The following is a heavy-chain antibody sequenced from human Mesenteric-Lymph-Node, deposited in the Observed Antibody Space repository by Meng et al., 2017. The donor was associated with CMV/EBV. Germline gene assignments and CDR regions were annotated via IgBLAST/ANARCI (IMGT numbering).Heavy chain of an antibody. Sequence: GESLKISCAASGFTFTNYAMHWVRQAPGKGLEWVTIISYDGNDKYYADSVKGRFTISRDNSKNTLYLQMNSLRGEDTAVYYCAKDRIAVAGPWYFDYWGQGTLVTVSS. D-gene: IGHD6-19*01. J-gene: IGHJ4*02. CDR2: ISYDGNDK. CDR3: AKDRIAVAGPWYFDY. V-gene: IGHV3-30-3*01. CDR1: GFTFTNYA.